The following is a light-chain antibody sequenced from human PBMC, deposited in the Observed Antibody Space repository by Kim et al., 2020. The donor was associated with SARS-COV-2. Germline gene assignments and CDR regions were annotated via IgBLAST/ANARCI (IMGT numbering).Light chain of an antibody. CDR2: HDN. CDR3: AAWDDGLNGLL. J-gene: IGLJ2*01. Sequence: ELTQPPSVSGTPGQRVTISCSGSSSNIGSNTVSWYQQLPGTAPKLLIYHDNQRPSGVPDRFSGSKSGTSASLAISVLQSEDEADYYCAAWDDGLNGLLFGGGTKRPVL. CDR1: SSNIGSNT. V-gene: IGLV1-44*01.